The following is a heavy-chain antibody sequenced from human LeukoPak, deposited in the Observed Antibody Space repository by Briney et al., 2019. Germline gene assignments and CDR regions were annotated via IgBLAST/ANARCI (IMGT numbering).Heavy chain of an antibody. CDR3: ARDRGQTWGELGTY. Sequence: ASVKVPCKASGYTFTSYGISWVRQAPGQGLEWMGWISAYNGNTNYAQKLQGRVTMTTDTSTSTAFMELRSLRSDDTAVYYCARDRGQTWGELGTYWGQGTLVTVSS. CDR1: GYTFTSYG. D-gene: IGHD3-16*01. J-gene: IGHJ4*02. CDR2: ISAYNGNT. V-gene: IGHV1-18*04.